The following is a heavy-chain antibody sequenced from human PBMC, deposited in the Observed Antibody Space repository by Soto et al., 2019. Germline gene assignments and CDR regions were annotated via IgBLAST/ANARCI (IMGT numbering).Heavy chain of an antibody. CDR3: ARGVLDYDYIWGSYPHNWFDP. D-gene: IGHD3-16*02. V-gene: IGHV1-46*03. Sequence: ASVKVSCKASGYTFTSYYMHWVRQAPGQGLEWMGIINPSGGSTSYAQKFQGRVTMTRDTSTSTVYMELSSLRSEDTAVYYCARGVLDYDYIWGSYPHNWFDPWGQGTRVTVSS. J-gene: IGHJ5*02. CDR1: GYTFTSYY. CDR2: INPSGGST.